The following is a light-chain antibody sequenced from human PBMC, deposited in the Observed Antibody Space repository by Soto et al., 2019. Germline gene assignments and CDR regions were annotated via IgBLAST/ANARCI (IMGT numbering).Light chain of an antibody. J-gene: IGKJ2*01. V-gene: IGKV1-5*03. CDR2: KAS. Sequence: DIQMTQSPSTLSASVGDSVTITCRASQSISSWLAWYQQKPGKAPKLLIYKASSLESGVPSRFSGSGSGTEFTLTISSLQTDDFATYYCQQYNSYSGVTFGQGTKLEIK. CDR1: QSISSW. CDR3: QQYNSYSGVT.